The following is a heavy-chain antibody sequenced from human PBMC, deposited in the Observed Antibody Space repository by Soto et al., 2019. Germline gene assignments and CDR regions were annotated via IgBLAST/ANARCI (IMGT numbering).Heavy chain of an antibody. Sequence: GASVKVSCKASGYTFTSYAIHWVRQAPGQRLEWMGWINACNGNTKYAQKLQGRVTMTTDTSTSTAYMELRSLRSDDTAVYYCARGNYDFWSGPDAFDIWGQGTMVTVSS. CDR3: ARGNYDFWSGPDAFDI. CDR2: INACNGNT. D-gene: IGHD3-3*01. CDR1: GYTFTSYA. V-gene: IGHV1-3*01. J-gene: IGHJ3*02.